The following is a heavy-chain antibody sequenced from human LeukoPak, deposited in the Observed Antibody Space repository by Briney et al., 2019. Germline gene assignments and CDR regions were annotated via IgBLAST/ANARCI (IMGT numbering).Heavy chain of an antibody. V-gene: IGHV3-48*01. CDR1: GVSFSDYS. D-gene: IGHD1-26*01. J-gene: IGHJ4*02. CDR2: ISGRSSTI. Sequence: GGSLRLSCAASGVSFSDYSMNWVRQAPGKGLEWISYISGRSSTIYYADSVRGRFTISRDNAKNSMYLQMNSRRGEGTAVYYRAKDLLTSGSYFFDYWGQGTLVTVSS. CDR3: AKDLLTSGSYFFDY.